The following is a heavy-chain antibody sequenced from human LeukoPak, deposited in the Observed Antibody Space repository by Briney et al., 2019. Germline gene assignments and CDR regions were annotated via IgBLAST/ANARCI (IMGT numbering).Heavy chain of an antibody. CDR2: IYYSGST. D-gene: IGHD3-10*01. CDR3: ARVIRDSGSYYPTYYYYYGMDV. Sequence: SQTLSLTCTVSGGSIGSGGYYWSWIRQHPGKGLEWIGYIYYSGSTYYNPSLKSRVTISVDTSKNQFSLKLSSVTAADTAVYYCARVIRDSGSYYPTYYYYYGMDVWGQGTTVTVSS. J-gene: IGHJ6*02. CDR1: GGSIGSGGYY. V-gene: IGHV4-31*03.